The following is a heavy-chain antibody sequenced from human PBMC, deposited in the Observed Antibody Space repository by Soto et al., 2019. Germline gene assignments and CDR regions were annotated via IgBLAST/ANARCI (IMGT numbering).Heavy chain of an antibody. CDR3: ARGLYYDYVWGSYRGYYFDY. D-gene: IGHD3-16*02. J-gene: IGHJ4*02. CDR1: GGSISSSNW. CDR2: IYRSGST. Sequence: SETLSLTCAVSGGSISSSNWWSWVRQPPGKGLEWIGEIYRSGSTNYNPSLKSRVTISVDKSKNQFSLKLSSVTAADTAVYYCARGLYYDYVWGSYRGYYFDYWGQGTLVTISS. V-gene: IGHV4-4*02.